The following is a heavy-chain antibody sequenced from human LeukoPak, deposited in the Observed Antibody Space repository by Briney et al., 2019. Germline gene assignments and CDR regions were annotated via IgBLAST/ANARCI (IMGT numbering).Heavy chain of an antibody. D-gene: IGHD3-3*01. CDR1: GGSLSSGDYY. J-gene: IGHJ6*03. CDR2: IYYSGST. CDR3: ARAPDPDTIFGVVRLGYYMDV. Sequence: PSETLSLTCTVSGGSLSSGDYYWSWIRQPPGKGLEWIGYIYYSGSTYYNPSLKSRVTISVDTSKNQFSLKLSSVTAADTAVYYCARAPDPDTIFGVVRLGYYMDVWGKGTTVTVSS. V-gene: IGHV4-30-4*08.